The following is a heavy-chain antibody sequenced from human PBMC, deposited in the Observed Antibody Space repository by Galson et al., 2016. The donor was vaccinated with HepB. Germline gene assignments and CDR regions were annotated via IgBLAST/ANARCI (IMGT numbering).Heavy chain of an antibody. CDR3: ARRSNWNGPFDY. CDR1: GFSLSTSGMC. J-gene: IGHJ4*02. Sequence: PALVKPTQTLTLTCTFSGFSLSTSGMCLTWIRQPPGKALEWLALIDWADDKYYSTSLRTRLTISKDTSKNQVVLTMTNVAPVDTATYYCARRSNWNGPFDYWGQGTLVTVSS. CDR2: IDWADDK. V-gene: IGHV2-70*01. D-gene: IGHD1-20*01.